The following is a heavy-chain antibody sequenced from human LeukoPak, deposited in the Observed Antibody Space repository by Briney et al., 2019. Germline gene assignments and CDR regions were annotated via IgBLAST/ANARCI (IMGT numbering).Heavy chain of an antibody. CDR2: INAGNGNT. D-gene: IGHD5-12*01. J-gene: IGHJ6*02. Sequence: ASVKVSCKASGYTFTSYAMHWVRQAPGQRLEWMGWINAGNGNTKYSQKFQGRVTITRDTSASTAYMELSSLRSEDTAVYYCARDPGYSGYDYLLYYYYYGMDVWGQGTTVTVSS. CDR1: GYTFTSYA. CDR3: ARDPGYSGYDYLLYYYYYGMDV. V-gene: IGHV1-3*01.